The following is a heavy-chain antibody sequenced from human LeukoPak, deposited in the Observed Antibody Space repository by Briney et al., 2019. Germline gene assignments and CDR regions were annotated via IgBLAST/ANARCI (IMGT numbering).Heavy chain of an antibody. CDR2: ISWNSGSI. CDR1: GFTFDDYA. D-gene: IGHD6-13*01. J-gene: IGHJ6*02. V-gene: IGHV3-9*01. CDR3: AKDIFSHSSSWHRWAYYYGMDV. Sequence: GRSLRLSCAASGFTFDDYAMHWVRQAPGKGLEWVSGISWNSGSIGYADSVKGRFTISRDNAKNSLYLQMNSLRAEDTTLYYCAKDIFSHSSSWHRWAYYYGMDVWGQGTTVTVSS.